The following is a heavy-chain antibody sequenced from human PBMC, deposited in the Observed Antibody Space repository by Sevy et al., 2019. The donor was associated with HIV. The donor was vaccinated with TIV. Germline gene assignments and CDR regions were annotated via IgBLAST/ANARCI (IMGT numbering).Heavy chain of an antibody. J-gene: IGHJ6*02. D-gene: IGHD3-10*01. CDR2: ISAYNGNT. CDR3: ARDRTPYYYGSGSYYNYDGMDV. V-gene: IGHV1-18*01. CDR1: GYTFTSYG. Sequence: ASVKVSCKASGYTFTSYGISWVRQAPGQGLEWMGWISAYNGNTNYAQKLQGRVTMTTDTSTSTAYMELRSLRSDDTAVYYCARDRTPYYYGSGSYYNYDGMDVWGQGTTVTVSS.